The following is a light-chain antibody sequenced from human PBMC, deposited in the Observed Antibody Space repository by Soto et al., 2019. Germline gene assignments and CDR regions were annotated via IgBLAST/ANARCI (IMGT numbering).Light chain of an antibody. CDR2: AAS. CDR3: QQYDNLPLT. CDR1: QGIRND. V-gene: IGKV1-17*01. Sequence: DIQMTQSPSSLSASVGDRVTITCRASQGIRNDLGWYQQKPGKAPKRLIYAASSLQSGVPSRFSGSGSGTEFALTINSLQPEDIATIYCQQYDNLPLTFGGGTKVDIK. J-gene: IGKJ4*01.